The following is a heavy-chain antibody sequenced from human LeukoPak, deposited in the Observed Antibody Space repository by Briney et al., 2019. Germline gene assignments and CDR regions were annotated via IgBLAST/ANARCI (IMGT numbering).Heavy chain of an antibody. CDR3: ARSITIFGVVIPFDY. CDR1: GDSISSGDYY. J-gene: IGHJ4*02. V-gene: IGHV4-30-4*08. D-gene: IGHD3-3*01. Sequence: PSETLSLTCNVSGDSISSGDYYWTWIRQPPGKGLEWIAYIYYTGTTYYNPSLKSRVTISIDTSRNQFSLKLNSVTAADTAVYYCARSITIFGVVIPFDYWGQGTLVTVSS. CDR2: IYYTGTT.